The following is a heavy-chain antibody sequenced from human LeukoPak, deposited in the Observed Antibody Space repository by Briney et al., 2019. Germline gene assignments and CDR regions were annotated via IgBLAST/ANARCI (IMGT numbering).Heavy chain of an antibody. Sequence: GRSLRLSCAASGFTFSSYGMHWVRQAPGKGLEWVAVISYDGSNKYYADSVKGRFTISRDNSKNTLYPQMNSLRAEDTAVYYCAKDLHYDILTGFFDYWGQGTLVTVSS. J-gene: IGHJ4*02. V-gene: IGHV3-30*18. CDR2: ISYDGSNK. CDR1: GFTFSSYG. CDR3: AKDLHYDILTGFFDY. D-gene: IGHD3-9*01.